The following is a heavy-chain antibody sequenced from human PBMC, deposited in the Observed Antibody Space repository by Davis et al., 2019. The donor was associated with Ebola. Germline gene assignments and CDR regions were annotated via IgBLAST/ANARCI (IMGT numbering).Heavy chain of an antibody. CDR2: INSDGSST. CDR3: ARDLGQRWLQLDDALDI. V-gene: IGHV3-74*01. Sequence: PGGSLRLSCAASGFTFSSYWMHWVRQAPGKGLVWVSRINSDGSSTSYADSVKGRFTISRDNAKNTLYLQMNSLRAEDTAVYYCARDLGQRWLQLDDALDIWGQGTMVAVSS. CDR1: GFTFSSYW. J-gene: IGHJ3*02. D-gene: IGHD5-24*01.